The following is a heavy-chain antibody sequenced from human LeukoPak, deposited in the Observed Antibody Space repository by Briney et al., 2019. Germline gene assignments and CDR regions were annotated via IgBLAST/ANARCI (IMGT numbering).Heavy chain of an antibody. CDR3: AKYYDSLTAYYIKDWYSDL. V-gene: IGHV3-23*01. D-gene: IGHD3-9*01. Sequence: GGSLRLSCAASGFPFSSYAIGWVRQAPGKGLEWVSSMSGSEDSTYYADSVKGRFTIYRDNSRHRLYLPMTSLRAEDTAVYFCAKYYDSLTAYYIKDWYSDLWGRGALVTVSS. J-gene: IGHJ2*01. CDR2: MSGSEDST. CDR1: GFPFSSYA.